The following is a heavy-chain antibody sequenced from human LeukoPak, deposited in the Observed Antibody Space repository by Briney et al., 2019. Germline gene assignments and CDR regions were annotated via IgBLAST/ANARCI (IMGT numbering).Heavy chain of an antibody. D-gene: IGHD2-2*01. Sequence: SVKVSCKASGGTFSSYAISWVRQAPGQGLEWMGGIIPIFGTANYAQKFQGRVTITADESTSTAYVELSSLRSEDTALYYCAKDMRRGSTSCYFPLIDYWGQGTLVTVSS. J-gene: IGHJ4*02. CDR1: GGTFSSYA. CDR2: IIPIFGTA. V-gene: IGHV1-69*13. CDR3: AKDMRRGSTSCYFPLIDY.